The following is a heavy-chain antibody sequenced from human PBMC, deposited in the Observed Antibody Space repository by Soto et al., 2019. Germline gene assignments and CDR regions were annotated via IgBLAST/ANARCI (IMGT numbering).Heavy chain of an antibody. J-gene: IGHJ4*02. D-gene: IGHD3-10*01. CDR2: ISWTGGPI. V-gene: IGHV3-9*01. Sequence: EVQLVESGGGLVQPGRSLRLSCAASGFNFNDYGMHWVRQVPGKGLEWVSGISWTGGPIGYSDSVKGRFTISRDNAKNSLYLQMNSLRAEDTALYYCTKDIRRNCDYGPHYVDYWGQGTLVTVSS. CDR3: TKDIRRNCDYGPHYVDY. CDR1: GFNFNDYG.